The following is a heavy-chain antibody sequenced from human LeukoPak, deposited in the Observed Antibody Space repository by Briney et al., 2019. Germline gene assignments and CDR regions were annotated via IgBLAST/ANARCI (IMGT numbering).Heavy chain of an antibody. D-gene: IGHD3-22*01. CDR3: ARASYYYDSSGYYPLFYFDY. Sequence: SQTLSLTCTVSGGSISSGGYYWSWIRQHPGKGLEWIGYIYYSGSTYYNPSLKSRVTISIDTSKNQFSLKLSSVTAADTAVHYCARASYYYDSSGYYPLFYFDYWGQGTQVTVSS. CDR1: GGSISSGGYY. V-gene: IGHV4-31*03. J-gene: IGHJ4*02. CDR2: IYYSGST.